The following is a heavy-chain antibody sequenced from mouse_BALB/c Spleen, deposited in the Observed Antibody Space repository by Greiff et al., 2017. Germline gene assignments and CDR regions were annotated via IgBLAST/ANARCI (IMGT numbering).Heavy chain of an antibody. CDR3: ARDTERRAMDY. D-gene: IGHD2-12*01. J-gene: IGHJ4*01. CDR2: IRNKANGYTT. CDR1: GFTFTDYY. Sequence: EVKLMESGGGLVQPGGSLRLSCATSGFTFTDYYMSWVRQPPGKALEWLGFIRNKANGYTTEYSASVKGRFTISRDNSQSILYLQMNTLRAEDSATYYCARDTERRAMDYWGQGTSVTVSS. V-gene: IGHV7-3*02.